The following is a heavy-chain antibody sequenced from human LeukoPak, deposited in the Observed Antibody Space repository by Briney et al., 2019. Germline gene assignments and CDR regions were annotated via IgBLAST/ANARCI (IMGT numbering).Heavy chain of an antibody. CDR3: ARYRSVTTGKRFFDY. J-gene: IGHJ4*02. D-gene: IGHD4-17*01. V-gene: IGHV3-23*01. CDR2: ISGGGGSI. CDR1: GFTFSSYA. Sequence: GGSLRLSCVASGFTFSSYAMSWVRQAPGKGLEWVSGISGGGGSIHYADSVKGRFTISRDNSMNTLYLQMNSLRAEDTAVYYCARYRSVTTGKRFFDYWGQGTLVTVSS.